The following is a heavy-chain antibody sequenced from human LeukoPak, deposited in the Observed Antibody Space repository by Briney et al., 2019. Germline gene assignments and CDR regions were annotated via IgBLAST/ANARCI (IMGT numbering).Heavy chain of an antibody. Sequence: PSETLSLTCAVSGYSIGGAYYWGWIRQPPGKGLEWIGSVYHTGSTYYNPSLKSRVTMSVDTSTNQFSLKLTSVTAADTAIYYCARAAAGSRYYFDYWGQGTLVTVYS. CDR1: GYSIGGAYY. CDR3: ARAAAGSRYYFDY. D-gene: IGHD6-13*01. J-gene: IGHJ4*02. CDR2: VYHTGST. V-gene: IGHV4-38-2*01.